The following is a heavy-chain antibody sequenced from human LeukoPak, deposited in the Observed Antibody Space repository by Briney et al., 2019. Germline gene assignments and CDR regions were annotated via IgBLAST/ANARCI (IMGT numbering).Heavy chain of an antibody. CDR2: IYYSGST. CDR3: AREGLMTTVTSGGRLYYFDY. CDR1: GGSISSYY. J-gene: IGHJ4*02. Sequence: PSETLSLTCTVSGGSISSYYWSWIRQPPGKGLEWIGYIYYSGSTTYNPSLKSRVTISVDTSKNQFSLKLSSVTAADTAVYYCAREGLMTTVTSGGRLYYFDYWGQGTLVTVSS. D-gene: IGHD4-17*01. V-gene: IGHV4-59*12.